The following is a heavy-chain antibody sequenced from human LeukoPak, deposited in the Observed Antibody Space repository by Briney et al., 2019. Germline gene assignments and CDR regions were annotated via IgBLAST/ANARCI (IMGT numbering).Heavy chain of an antibody. CDR3: AKDGIGGIYYDSSGYFDY. Sequence: PGGSLRLSCAASGFTFNNYAMSWVRQAPGKGLESVSAISGSGGSTYYADPLKGRFTISRDNSKNTLYLQMNSLRAEDTALYYCAKDGIGGIYYDSSGYFDYWGQGTLVTVSS. V-gene: IGHV3-23*01. CDR1: GFTFNNYA. J-gene: IGHJ4*02. CDR2: ISGSGGST. D-gene: IGHD3-22*01.